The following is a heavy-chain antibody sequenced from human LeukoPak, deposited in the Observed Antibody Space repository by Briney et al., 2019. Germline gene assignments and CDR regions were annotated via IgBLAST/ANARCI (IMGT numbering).Heavy chain of an antibody. D-gene: IGHD1-26*01. V-gene: IGHV4-31*03. CDR1: SASISSGGYY. Sequence: SQTLSLTSTVSSASISSGGYYWSWLRQHPGKGLEWIAHIYYSGSTYYNPSLKSRVTISVDTSKNQFSLKLSSVTAADTAVYYCASGSYLRHASFDIWGQGTMVTVSS. CDR3: ASGSYLRHASFDI. CDR2: IYYSGST. J-gene: IGHJ3*02.